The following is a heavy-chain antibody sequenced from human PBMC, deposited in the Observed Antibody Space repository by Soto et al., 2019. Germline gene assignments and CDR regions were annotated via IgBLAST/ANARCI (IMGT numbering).Heavy chain of an antibody. J-gene: IGHJ4*02. CDR1: GFTFSSYG. Sequence: QVQLVESGGGVVKPGRSLRLSCAASGFTFSSYGMHWVRQAPGKGLEWVAVISYDGSNKYYADSVKGRFTISRDNSKNTLYLQMNSLRAEDTAVYYCAKGYYSSGFFDYWGQGTLVTVSS. CDR2: ISYDGSNK. D-gene: IGHD6-19*01. CDR3: AKGYYSSGFFDY. V-gene: IGHV3-30*18.